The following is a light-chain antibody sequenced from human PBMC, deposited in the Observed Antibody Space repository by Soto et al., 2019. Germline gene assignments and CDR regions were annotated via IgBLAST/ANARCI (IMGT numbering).Light chain of an antibody. CDR2: GAS. CDR3: QQYGSSAPNT. V-gene: IGKV3-20*01. J-gene: IGKJ5*01. CDR1: QSASSNY. Sequence: EIVLTQSPDTLSLSPGEGATLSCRASQSASSNYLAWYQQKPGQAPRLLIYGASSRATGIPDRFSGSGSGTDFTLTISRLEPEDFAMYYCQQYGSSAPNTFGQGTRLEIE.